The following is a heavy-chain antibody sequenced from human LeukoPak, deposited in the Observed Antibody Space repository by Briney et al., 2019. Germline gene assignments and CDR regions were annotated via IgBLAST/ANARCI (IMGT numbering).Heavy chain of an antibody. D-gene: IGHD1-26*01. Sequence: PGGSLRLSCAASGFTFSNYAMSWVRQAPGKGLEWVSGISGSGDNTYYADSVKGRFTISRDNSKSTLYLQMNSLRAEDPAIYYCAKGYGSYDYWGQGTLVTVSS. CDR1: GFTFSNYA. CDR3: AKGYGSYDY. J-gene: IGHJ4*02. V-gene: IGHV3-23*01. CDR2: ISGSGDNT.